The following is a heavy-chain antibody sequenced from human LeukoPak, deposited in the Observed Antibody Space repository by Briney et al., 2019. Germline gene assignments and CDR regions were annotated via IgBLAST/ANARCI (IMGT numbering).Heavy chain of an antibody. CDR2: SYTSGST. J-gene: IGHJ4*02. D-gene: IGHD1-26*01. CDR3: ARDNGGSYFALYYFDY. CDR1: GGSISSGDYY. Sequence: SQTLSLTCSVSGGSISSGDYYWSWIRQPAGKGLEWIGRSYTSGSTNYNPSLKSRVTISVDRSKNQFSLKLSSVTAADTAVYYCARDNGGSYFALYYFDYWGQGTLVTVSS. V-gene: IGHV4-61*02.